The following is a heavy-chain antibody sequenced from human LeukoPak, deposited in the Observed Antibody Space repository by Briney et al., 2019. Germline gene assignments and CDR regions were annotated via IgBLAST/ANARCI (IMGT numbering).Heavy chain of an antibody. CDR2: IIPIFGTA. V-gene: IGHV1-69*05. J-gene: IGHJ6*03. CDR1: GGTFSSYA. CDR3: ARGRGRIATHYYYYYYMGV. D-gene: IGHD6-13*01. Sequence: SVKVSFKASGGTFSSYAISWVRQAPGQGLEWMGGIIPIFGTANYAQKFQGRVTITTDESTSTAYMELSSLRSEDTAVYYCARGRGRIATHYYYYYYMGVWGKGTTVTVSS.